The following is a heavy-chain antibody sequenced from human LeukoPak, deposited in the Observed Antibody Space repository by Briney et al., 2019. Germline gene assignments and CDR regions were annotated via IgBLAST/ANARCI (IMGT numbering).Heavy chain of an antibody. D-gene: IGHD4-11*01. V-gene: IGHV1-8*03. J-gene: IGHJ6*03. CDR3: ARGPTVTTSYYYYYMDV. CDR2: MNPNSGNT. CDR1: GYTFTSYD. Sequence: GASVKVSCKASGYTFTSYDINWGRQATGQGLEWMGWMNPNSGNTGYAQKFQGRVTITRNTSISTAYMELSSLRSEDTAVYCCARGPTVTTSYYYYYMDVWGKGTTVTVSS.